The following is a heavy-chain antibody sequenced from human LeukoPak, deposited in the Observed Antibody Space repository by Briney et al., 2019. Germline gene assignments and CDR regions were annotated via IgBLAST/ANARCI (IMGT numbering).Heavy chain of an antibody. V-gene: IGHV1-69*13. CDR1: GGTFSSYA. CDR3: ARGPLQRIVGATSFDY. D-gene: IGHD1-26*01. J-gene: IGHJ4*02. CDR2: IIPIFGTA. Sequence: RASVKVSCKASGGTFSSYAISWVRQAPGQGLEWMGGIIPIFGTANYAQKFQGRVTITADESTSTAYMELSSLRSEDTAVYYCARGPLQRIVGATSFDYWGQGTLVTVSS.